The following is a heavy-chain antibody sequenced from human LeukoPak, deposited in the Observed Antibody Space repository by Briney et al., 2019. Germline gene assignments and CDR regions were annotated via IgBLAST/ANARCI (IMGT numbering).Heavy chain of an antibody. CDR3: ARASSSGMATTPADN. Sequence: GESLKTSCKGSGYSFTNYWIGWVRQMPGKGLEWMGIIYPGDSDTRYSPSFQGQVTISADKSISTAYLQWSSLKTSDTAMYYCARASSSGMATTPADNWGQGTLVTVSS. V-gene: IGHV5-51*01. D-gene: IGHD5-24*01. CDR1: GYSFTNYW. CDR2: IYPGDSDT. J-gene: IGHJ4*02.